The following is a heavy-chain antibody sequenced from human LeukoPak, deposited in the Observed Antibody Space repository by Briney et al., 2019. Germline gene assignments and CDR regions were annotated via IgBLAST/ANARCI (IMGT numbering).Heavy chain of an antibody. V-gene: IGHV1-18*01. D-gene: IGHD3-10*01. CDR3: ARSGSGSYFKAPNDY. Sequence: ASVKVSCKASGYTFTSYGISWVRQAPGQGLEWMGWISAYNGNTNYAQKLQGRVTMTTDTSTSTAYMELRSLRSDDTAVYYCARSGSGSYFKAPNDYWGQGTLVTVSS. J-gene: IGHJ4*02. CDR1: GYTFTSYG. CDR2: ISAYNGNT.